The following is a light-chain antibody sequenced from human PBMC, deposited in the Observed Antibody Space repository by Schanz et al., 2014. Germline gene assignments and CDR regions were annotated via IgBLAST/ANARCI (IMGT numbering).Light chain of an antibody. CDR2: DVT. CDR1: SSDVGHYNF. CDR3: SSYTSSRTLA. Sequence: QSALTQPASVSGSPGQSITISCTGTSSDVGHYNFVSWYQHHPGKAPKLLIYDVTKRPSGVSNRFSGSKSGNTASLTISGLQTEDEADYYCSSYTSSRTLAFGGGTKLTVL. J-gene: IGLJ3*02. V-gene: IGLV2-14*01.